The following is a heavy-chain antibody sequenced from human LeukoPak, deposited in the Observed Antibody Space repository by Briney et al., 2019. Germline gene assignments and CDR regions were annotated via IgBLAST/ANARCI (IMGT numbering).Heavy chain of an antibody. V-gene: IGHV1-69*01. CDR3: TTQPGGDANAGFDI. CDR2: RIPVFGTS. CDR1: GGTCSSYA. D-gene: IGHD2-21*02. Sequence: ASVKVSCKASGGTCSSYALSWVRQAPGQGLEWIGGRIPVFGTSNYAQNFQGRVTITADESTSTAYMELSSLRSEDTAVYYCTTQPGGDANAGFDIWGQGTMVTVSA. J-gene: IGHJ3*02.